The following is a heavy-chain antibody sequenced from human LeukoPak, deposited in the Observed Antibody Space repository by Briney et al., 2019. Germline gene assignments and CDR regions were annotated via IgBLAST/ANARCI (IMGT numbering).Heavy chain of an antibody. V-gene: IGHV4-4*02. CDR1: GASISSSNW. Sequence: SGTLSLTCAVSGASISSSNWWTWVRQPPGKGLEWIGEIYHSGNTNYNPSLKSRVTMSVDKSKNQFSLRLSSMTAADTGVYYCARGYYGSGQVLLDIWGQGTMVTVTS. CDR2: IYHSGNT. D-gene: IGHD3-10*01. J-gene: IGHJ3*02. CDR3: ARGYYGSGQVLLDI.